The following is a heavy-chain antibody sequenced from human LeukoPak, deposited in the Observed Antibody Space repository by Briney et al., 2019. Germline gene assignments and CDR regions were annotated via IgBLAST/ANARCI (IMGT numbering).Heavy chain of an antibody. V-gene: IGHV4-39*01. Sequence: SETLSLTCTVSGGSISSSSYYWGWIRQPPGKGLEWIGSIYYSGSTYYNPSLKSRVTTSVDTSKNQFSLKLSSVTAADTAVYYCASPHGSGSYLGYWGQGTLVTVSS. CDR1: GGSISSSSYY. CDR2: IYYSGST. CDR3: ASPHGSGSYLGY. D-gene: IGHD3-10*01. J-gene: IGHJ4*02.